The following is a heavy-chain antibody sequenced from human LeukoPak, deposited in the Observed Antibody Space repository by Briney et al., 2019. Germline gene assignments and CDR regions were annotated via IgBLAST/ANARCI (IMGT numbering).Heavy chain of an antibody. CDR1: GGSISSYY. CDR2: IYYSGNT. CDR3: ARGIIVGATWGENDNWFDP. Sequence: SETLSLTCTVSGGSISSYYWSWIRQPPGKGLEWIGYIYYSGNTNDNPSLKSRVTISVDTSKNQFSLKLSSVTAADTAVYYCARGIIVGATWGENDNWFDPWGQGTLVTVSS. V-gene: IGHV4-59*13. J-gene: IGHJ5*02. D-gene: IGHD1-26*01.